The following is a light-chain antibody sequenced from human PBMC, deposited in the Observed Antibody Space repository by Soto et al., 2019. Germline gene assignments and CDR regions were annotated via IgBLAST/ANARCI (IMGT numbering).Light chain of an antibody. J-gene: IGLJ3*02. CDR3: RSYTTSSTWV. CDR2: AVT. V-gene: IGLV2-14*01. Sequence: QSALTQPASVSGSPGQSITISCTGTSSDVGAYNYVSWYQQHPGKAPKFVIYAVTYRPSGVSNRFSGSKSGNTASLTISGLRAEDEADYYCRSYTTSSTWVFGGGTKLTVL. CDR1: SSDVGAYNY.